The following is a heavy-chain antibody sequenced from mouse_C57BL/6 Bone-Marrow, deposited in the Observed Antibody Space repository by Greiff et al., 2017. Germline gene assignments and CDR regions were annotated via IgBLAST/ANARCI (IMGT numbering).Heavy chain of an antibody. CDR1: GYTFTSYW. D-gene: IGHD2-5*01. Sequence: QVQLQQPGAELVKPGASVKMSCKASGYTFTSYWITWVKQRPGQGLEWLGDIYPGSGSTNYNEKFKSKATLTVDTSSSSAYMHLSSLTSEASAVYYCARPYYSNYWYFDVWGTGTTVTVSS. CDR3: ARPYYSNYWYFDV. V-gene: IGHV1-55*01. CDR2: IYPGSGST. J-gene: IGHJ1*03.